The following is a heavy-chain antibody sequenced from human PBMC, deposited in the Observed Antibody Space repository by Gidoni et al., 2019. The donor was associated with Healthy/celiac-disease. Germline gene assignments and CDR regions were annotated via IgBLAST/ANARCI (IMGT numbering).Heavy chain of an antibody. D-gene: IGHD2-2*01. CDR3: ARRGGYAPGWYFDL. Sequence: QLQLQESGPGLVKPSETLSLTCTVSGGSIIGSSYYWGWRRHPPGKGLEWIGSIYYSGSTYYNPSLKRRATISVDTSKNQFSLTLSAVTAADPAVYYCARRGGYAPGWYFDLWGRGTLVTVSS. J-gene: IGHJ2*01. V-gene: IGHV4-39*01. CDR2: IYYSGST. CDR1: GGSIIGSSYY.